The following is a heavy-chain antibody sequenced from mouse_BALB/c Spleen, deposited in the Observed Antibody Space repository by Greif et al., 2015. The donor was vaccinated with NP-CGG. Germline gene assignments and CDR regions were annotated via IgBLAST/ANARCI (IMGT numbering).Heavy chain of an antibody. V-gene: IGHV5-4*02. Sequence: DVQLVESGGGLVKPGGSLKLSCAASGFTFSDYYMYWVRQTPEKRLEWVATISDGGSYTYYPDSVKGRFTISRDNAKNNLYLQMSSLKSEDTAMYYCARGSDTTVVADAMDYWGQGTSVTVSS. J-gene: IGHJ4*01. CDR3: ARGSDTTVVADAMDY. CDR2: ISDGGSYT. D-gene: IGHD1-1*01. CDR1: GFTFSDYY.